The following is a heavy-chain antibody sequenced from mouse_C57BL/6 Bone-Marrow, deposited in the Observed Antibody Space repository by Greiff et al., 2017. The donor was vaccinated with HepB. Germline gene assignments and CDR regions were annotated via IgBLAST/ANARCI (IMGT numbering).Heavy chain of an antibody. J-gene: IGHJ2*01. CDR2: ISSGGSYT. Sequence: EVQLQESGGDLVKPGGSLKLSCAASGFTFSSYGMSWVRQTPDKRLEWVATISSGGSYTYYPDSVKGRFTISRDNAKNTLYLQMSSLKSEDTAMYYCARAGWDFDYWGQGTTLTVSS. CDR3: ARAGWDFDY. V-gene: IGHV5-6*01. D-gene: IGHD1-2*01. CDR1: GFTFSSYG.